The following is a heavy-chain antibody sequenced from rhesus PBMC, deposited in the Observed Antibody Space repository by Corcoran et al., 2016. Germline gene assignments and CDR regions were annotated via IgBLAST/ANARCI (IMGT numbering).Heavy chain of an antibody. J-gene: IGHJ6*01. CDR3: AGVSIFGRIISYGLDS. CDR1: GYSISSGYG. Sequence: QVQLQESGPGLVKPSETLSLTCAVSGYSISSGYGWSWIRQPPGKGLAWIGYIGGSGGSTNYKPSRKSRGNISKDTAKNQVCLKLSSVTAADTAVYDCAGVSIFGRIISYGLDSWGQGVVVTVSS. V-gene: IGHV4-127*01. D-gene: IGHD3-3*01. CDR2: IGGSGGST.